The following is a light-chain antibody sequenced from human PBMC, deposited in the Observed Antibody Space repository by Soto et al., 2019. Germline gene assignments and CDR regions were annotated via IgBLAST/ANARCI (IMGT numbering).Light chain of an antibody. V-gene: IGKV3-20*01. CDR2: DAS. J-gene: IGKJ4*01. CDR1: QSVSSSS. CDR3: QQYAASVLT. Sequence: ESLLTQVPGTLSLSPGERDTHSCRASQSVSSSSLAWYQQKPGQAPRLLIYDASSRATGIPDRFSGSGSGTDFTLTISRLEPEDLAVYYCQQYAASVLTFGGGTKVDIK.